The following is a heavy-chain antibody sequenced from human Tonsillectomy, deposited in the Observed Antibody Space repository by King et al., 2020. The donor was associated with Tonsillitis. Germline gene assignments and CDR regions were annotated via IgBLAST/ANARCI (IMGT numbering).Heavy chain of an antibody. CDR3: ARGHGRYSPTFLQH. J-gene: IGHJ1*01. D-gene: IGHD1-26*01. Sequence: QVHLVESGGGVVQPGRSLRLSCAASGFSFSSYAFHWVRQAPGKGLEWVAVISNDGSNKYYADSVKGRFTVSRDNSKNTLYLQMDRLRGAETAVYYCARGHGRYSPTFLQHWGQGTLVIVSS. V-gene: IGHV3-30-3*01. CDR1: GFSFSSYA. CDR2: ISNDGSNK.